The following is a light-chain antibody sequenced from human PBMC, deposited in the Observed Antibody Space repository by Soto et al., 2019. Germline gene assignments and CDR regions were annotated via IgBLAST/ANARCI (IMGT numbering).Light chain of an antibody. CDR3: SSHPSSSTSYV. Sequence: QSVLTQPASVSGSPGQSITIPCTGTSSDVGGYNYVSWYQRHPGKAPKLMIYDVSNRPSGVSNRFSGSKSGNTASLTISGLQAEDEADYYCSSHPSSSTSYVFGTGTKV. CDR2: DVS. V-gene: IGLV2-14*01. J-gene: IGLJ1*01. CDR1: SSDVGGYNY.